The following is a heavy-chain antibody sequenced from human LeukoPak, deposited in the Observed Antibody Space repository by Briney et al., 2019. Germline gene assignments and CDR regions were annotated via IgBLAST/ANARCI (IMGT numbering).Heavy chain of an antibody. CDR1: GFTLSSYW. CDR2: ISSDASIT. J-gene: IGHJ4*02. D-gene: IGHD3-10*01. CDR3: ARAYGSGYVY. V-gene: IGHV3-74*01. Sequence: GGSLRLSCAASGFTLSSYWMRWVRQAPGKGPVWVSRISSDASITNYADSEKGRFTISRDNDKNTLYLQMNSLRVEDTAVYHCARAYGSGYVYWGQGTLVTVSS.